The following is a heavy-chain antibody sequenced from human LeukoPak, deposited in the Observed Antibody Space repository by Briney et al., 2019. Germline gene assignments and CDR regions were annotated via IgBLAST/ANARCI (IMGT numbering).Heavy chain of an antibody. CDR2: ISIYSGTT. CDR3: ARDPLYTSSWYVVPDY. D-gene: IGHD6-13*01. Sequence: ASVKVSCKASGYTFTSYGISWVRQAPGQGLEWMGWISIYSGTTNYTQKLQGRVTMTTDTSTTTAYMELRSLRSDDTAVYYCARDPLYTSSWYVVPDYWGQGTLVTVSS. J-gene: IGHJ4*02. V-gene: IGHV1-18*01. CDR1: GYTFTSYG.